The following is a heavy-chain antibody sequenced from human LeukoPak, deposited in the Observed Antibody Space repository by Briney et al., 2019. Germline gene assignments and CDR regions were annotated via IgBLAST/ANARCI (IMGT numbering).Heavy chain of an antibody. CDR1: GFTVSSTY. D-gene: IGHD2-2*01. CDR2: IYSGGKV. J-gene: IGHJ6*02. V-gene: IGHV3-53*01. CDR3: AREIVVPAATYYYYGMDV. Sequence: PGWSLRLSCAASGFTVSSTYMSWVRQTPGKGLEWVSVIYSGGKVYYIDSVKGRFTISRDTSKNTLYLQMNSLRVEDTAVYYCAREIVVPAATYYYYGMDVWGQGTTVTVSS.